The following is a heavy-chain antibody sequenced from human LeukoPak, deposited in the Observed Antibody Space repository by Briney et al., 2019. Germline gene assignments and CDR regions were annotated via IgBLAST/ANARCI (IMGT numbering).Heavy chain of an antibody. D-gene: IGHD3-9*01. V-gene: IGHV4-59*01. CDR2: IYYSGST. CDR1: GGSISRYY. J-gene: IGHJ4*02. CDR3: ARGYYDILTGYFQGIAH. Sequence: SETLSLTCTVSGGSISRYYWNWIRQPPGKGLEWIGYIYYSGSTNYNPSLKSRVTISVDTSKNQFSLKLSSVTAADTAVYYCARGYYDILTGYFQGIAHGGQGPLVTVSS.